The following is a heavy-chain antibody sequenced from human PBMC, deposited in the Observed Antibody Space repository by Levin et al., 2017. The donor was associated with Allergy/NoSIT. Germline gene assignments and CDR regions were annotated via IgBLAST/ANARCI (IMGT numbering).Heavy chain of an antibody. V-gene: IGHV4-39*01. CDR3: FSYDILTGYSSAGRPRFDY. J-gene: IGHJ4*02. D-gene: IGHD3-9*01. CDR2: IYYSGST. Sequence: SQTLSLTCTVSGGSISSSSYYWGWIRQPPGKGLEWIGSIYYSGSTYYNPSLKSRVTISVDTSKNQFSLKLSSVTAADTAVYYCFSYDILTGYSSAGRPRFDYWGQGTLVTVSS. CDR1: GGSISSSSYY.